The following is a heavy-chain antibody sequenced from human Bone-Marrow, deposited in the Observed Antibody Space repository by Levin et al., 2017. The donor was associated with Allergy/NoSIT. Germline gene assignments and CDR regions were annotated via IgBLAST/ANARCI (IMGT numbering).Heavy chain of an antibody. CDR1: GFTFSDYY. D-gene: IGHD1-1*01. J-gene: IGHJ4*02. CDR2: ISSSDSTV. CDR3: ARWWNDFDY. Sequence: GESLKISCAASGFTFSDYYMSWIRQAPGKGLEWISYISSSDSTVFYADSVKGRFTISRDNANNSLSLHMSSLRAEDTAMYYCARWWNDFDYWGQGILVTVSS. V-gene: IGHV3-11*01.